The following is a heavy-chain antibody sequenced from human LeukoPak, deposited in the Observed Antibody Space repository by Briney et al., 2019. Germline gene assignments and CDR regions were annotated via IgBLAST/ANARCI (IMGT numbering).Heavy chain of an antibody. J-gene: IGHJ4*02. CDR2: IIPIFGTA. CDR1: GGTFSSYA. D-gene: IGHD2-2*01. CDR3: ARDRGSGYQLFYYFDY. V-gene: IGHV1-69*13. Sequence: SVKVSCKASGGTFSSYAISWVRQAPGQGLEWMGGIIPIFGTANYAQKFQGRVTITADESTSTAYMELSSLRSEDTAVCYCARDRGSGYQLFYYFDYWGQGTLVTVSS.